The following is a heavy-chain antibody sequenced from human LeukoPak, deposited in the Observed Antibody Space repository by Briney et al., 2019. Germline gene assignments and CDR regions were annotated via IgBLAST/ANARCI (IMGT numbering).Heavy chain of an antibody. D-gene: IGHD3-16*01. CDR2: INHSGST. V-gene: IGHV4-34*01. CDR3: ARTGRGKNAFDI. J-gene: IGHJ3*02. CDR1: GGSFSGYY. Sequence: KPSETLSLTCAVYGGSFSGYYWSWIRQPPGKGLEWIGEINHSGSTNYNPSLKSRVTISVDTSKNQFSLKLSSVTGADTAVYYCARTGRGKNAFDIWGQGTMVTVSS.